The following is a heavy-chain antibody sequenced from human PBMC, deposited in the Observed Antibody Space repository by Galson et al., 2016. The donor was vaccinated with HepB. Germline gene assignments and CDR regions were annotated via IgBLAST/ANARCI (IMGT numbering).Heavy chain of an antibody. J-gene: IGHJ4*02. CDR1: GFTFSKYA. CDR3: ARDRQTYDGDCLDY. D-gene: IGHD4-17*01. Sequence: SLRLSCAASGFTFSKYARHWVRQAPGKGLEWLAILPVAGTSIFYAGSLKGRFTISRDNSKDSLYLQINGLRPEETGIYYCARDRQTYDGDCLDYWGQGTLVTVSS. CDR2: LPVAGTSI. V-gene: IGHV3-30-3*01.